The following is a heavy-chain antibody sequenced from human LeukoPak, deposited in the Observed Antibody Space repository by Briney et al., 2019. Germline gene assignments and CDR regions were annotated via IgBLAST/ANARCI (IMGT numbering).Heavy chain of an antibody. J-gene: IGHJ4*02. CDR3: AREDNSFSAAPFDY. CDR2: ISYDGSKK. Sequence: GRSLRLSCAASGFTFSTYTMQWVRQAPGKGREWVAVISYDGSKKYCADSVKGRFTVSRDNSKQTLYLQMNSLRGEDRAVYYCAREDNSFSAAPFDYWGEGTLVTVSS. CDR1: GFTFSTYT. D-gene: IGHD2/OR15-2a*01. V-gene: IGHV3-30-3*01.